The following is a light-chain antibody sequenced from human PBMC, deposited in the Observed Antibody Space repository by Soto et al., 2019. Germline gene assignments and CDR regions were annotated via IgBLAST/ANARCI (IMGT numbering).Light chain of an antibody. V-gene: IGKV3-15*01. CDR3: QQYNNWPRT. J-gene: IGKJ1*01. CDR1: QNVGTN. CDR2: AAS. Sequence: EIVMTQSPATLSVSPGERATLSCRASQNVGTNLAWFQQKPGQAPRLLIYAASTRATGLPARFSGSASGSDFTLTISSLQSEDVAIYYCQQYNNWPRTFGQGTKVDIK.